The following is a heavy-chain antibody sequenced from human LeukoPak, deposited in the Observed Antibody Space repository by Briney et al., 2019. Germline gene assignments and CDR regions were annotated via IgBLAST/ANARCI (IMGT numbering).Heavy chain of an antibody. CDR2: IYYSVST. V-gene: IGHV4-30-4*01. Sequence: SQTLSLTCAVSGGSISSGEYYWRWIRQPPGKGLEWIGYIYYSVSTYYNPSLKSRLTISVDTSNSQFSLRLTSVTAADAAVYYCARDKVGATNWLDPWGQGTLVTVSS. CDR1: GGSISSGEYY. D-gene: IGHD1-26*01. J-gene: IGHJ5*02. CDR3: ARDKVGATNWLDP.